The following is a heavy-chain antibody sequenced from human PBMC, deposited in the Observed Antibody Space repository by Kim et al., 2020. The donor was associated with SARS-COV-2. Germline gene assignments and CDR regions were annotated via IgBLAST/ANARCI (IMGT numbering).Heavy chain of an antibody. CDR3: ATSRDSSGYYFFDK. CDR1: GFSFSSYT. D-gene: IGHD3-22*01. CDR2: ISGSSDYI. Sequence: GGSLRLSCAASGFSFSSYTMNWVRQAPGKGLEWVSSISGSSDYIYYADSLKGRFTISRQNAKRDNAKNTLFLQMDNLRAEDTAVYYCATSRDSSGYYFFDKGGQGTLVTVSP. J-gene: IGHJ4*02. V-gene: IGHV3-21*01.